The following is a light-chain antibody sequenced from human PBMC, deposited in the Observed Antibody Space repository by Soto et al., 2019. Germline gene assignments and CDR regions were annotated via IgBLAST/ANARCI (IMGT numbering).Light chain of an antibody. V-gene: IGLV2-14*01. CDR2: EVS. CDR1: SSDVDGYNY. Sequence: QSVLTHPGSVCGSPGQSITISCTGTSSDVDGYNYVSWYQQQSGKAPKLMIHEVSNRPSGVSNPFSGSKSGNTASLTISGLQAEDEADYYCSSYTSSRAYVFGIGTKVTVL. CDR3: SSYTSSRAYV. J-gene: IGLJ1*01.